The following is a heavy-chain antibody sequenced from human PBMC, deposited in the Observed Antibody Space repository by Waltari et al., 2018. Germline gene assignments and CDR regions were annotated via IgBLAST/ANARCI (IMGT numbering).Heavy chain of an antibody. D-gene: IGHD2-15*01. V-gene: IGHV3-74*03. CDR1: GFLYNDSW. CDR2: IKSDGTNI. J-gene: IGHJ4*02. CDR3: TRNPGY. Sequence: EVQLVESGGGLVQPGGSLRLSCAVSGFLYNDSWMDWVRHTPGKGLVWVSRIKSDGTNIKYADSVRGRFTISRDSAKNTFYLQMNSLRAEDTAVYYCTRNPGYWGQGTLVTVAS.